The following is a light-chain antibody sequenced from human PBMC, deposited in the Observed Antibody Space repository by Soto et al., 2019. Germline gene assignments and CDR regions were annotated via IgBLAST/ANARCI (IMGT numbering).Light chain of an antibody. CDR2: EVS. Sequence: QSALTQPASVSGSPGQSITISCTGTSSDVGGYIYVSWYQQHPGKAPKLIIYEVSNRPSGVSNRFSGSKSGNTASLTISGLQAEDEADYYCSSYSSSRTLYVFGTGTKLTVL. CDR1: SSDVGGYIY. V-gene: IGLV2-14*01. CDR3: SSYSSSRTLYV. J-gene: IGLJ1*01.